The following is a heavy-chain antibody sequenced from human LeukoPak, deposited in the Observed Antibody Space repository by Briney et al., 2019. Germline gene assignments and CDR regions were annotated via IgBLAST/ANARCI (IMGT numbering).Heavy chain of an antibody. V-gene: IGHV3-30*02. D-gene: IGHD2-2*01. CDR2: IRYDGSNK. CDR1: GFTFSTYG. CDR3: AKAGYCGTTGCPDYYYMDV. J-gene: IGHJ6*03. Sequence: GGSLRLSCAASGFTFSTYGMHWVRQAPGKGLEWVAFIRYDGSNKFYSGSVKGRFTISRDNSKNTLNLQMNNLRTEDSAMYYCAKAGYCGTTGCPDYYYMDVWGKGTTVTVSS.